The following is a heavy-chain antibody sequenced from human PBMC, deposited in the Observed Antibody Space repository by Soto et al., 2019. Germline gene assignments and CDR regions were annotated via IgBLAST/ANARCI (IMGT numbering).Heavy chain of an antibody. V-gene: IGHV3-21*01. CDR2: ISSSSSYI. Sequence: EVQLVESGGGLVKPGGSLRLSCAASGFTFSSYSMNWVRQAPGKGLEWVSSISSSSSYIYYADSVKGRFTISRDNAKNSLYLQMNSLRAEDTAVYYCARGPRLYYDILTGLSDIASIDYWGQGTLVTVSS. CDR3: ARGPRLYYDILTGLSDIASIDY. CDR1: GFTFSSYS. D-gene: IGHD3-9*01. J-gene: IGHJ4*02.